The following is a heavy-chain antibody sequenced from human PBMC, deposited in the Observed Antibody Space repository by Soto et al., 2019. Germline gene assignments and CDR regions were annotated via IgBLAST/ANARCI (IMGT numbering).Heavy chain of an antibody. CDR3: ARDHLGYCSGDICSWAEYFDC. V-gene: IGHV3-7*04. D-gene: IGHD2-15*01. Sequence: GGSLGLSCAASGFIFSNYWLSWVRQAPGKGLEWVANIKEDGGEKYYADSVKGRFTISRDNAENSLFLQMNSLRAEDTAVYYCARDHLGYCSGDICSWAEYFDCWGQGT. CDR2: IKEDGGEK. J-gene: IGHJ4*02. CDR1: GFIFSNYW.